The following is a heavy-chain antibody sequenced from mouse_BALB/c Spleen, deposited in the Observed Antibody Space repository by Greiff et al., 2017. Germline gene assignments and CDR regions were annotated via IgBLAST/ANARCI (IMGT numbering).Heavy chain of an antibody. D-gene: IGHD1-1*01. CDR2: ISSGGSYT. CDR1: GFTFSSYG. CDR3: ARRGASTVVARDYAMDY. V-gene: IGHV5-6*02. J-gene: IGHJ4*01. Sequence: DVMLVESGGDLVKPGGSLKLSCAASGFTFSSYGMSWVRQTPDKRLEWVATISSGGSYTYYPDSVKGRFTISRDNAKNTLYLQMSSLKSKDTAMYYCARRGASTVVARDYAMDYWGQGTSVTVSS.